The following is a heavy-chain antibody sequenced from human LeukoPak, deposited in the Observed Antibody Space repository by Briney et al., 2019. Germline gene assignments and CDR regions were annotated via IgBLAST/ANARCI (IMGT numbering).Heavy chain of an antibody. CDR3: ANTRVGVLTPTSDS. CDR2: ISSSSSHT. Sequence: GSLRLSCAASGFIFSSYSMNWVRQAPGQGLEWVSSISSSSSHTYYTDSVKGRFTISRDDAKNSLYLQMNSLRAEDTAVYYCANTRVGVLTPTSDSWGQGTLVTVSS. J-gene: IGHJ4*02. CDR1: GFIFSSYS. V-gene: IGHV3-21*01. D-gene: IGHD3-10*01.